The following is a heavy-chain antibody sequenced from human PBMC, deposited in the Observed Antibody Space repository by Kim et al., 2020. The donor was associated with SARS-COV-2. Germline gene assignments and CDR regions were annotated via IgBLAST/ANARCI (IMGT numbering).Heavy chain of an antibody. V-gene: IGHV3-23*01. Sequence: GGSLRLSCAASGFTFSNYAMNWVRQAPGKGLEWVSAISVGTGSTYYADSVKGLFTISRDNSKSTLSLQMSSLRAEDTAVYYCATAVSQTYYYGMDVWGQGTTVTVSS. CDR2: ISVGTGST. J-gene: IGHJ6*02. CDR3: ATAVSQTYYYGMDV. CDR1: GFTFSNYA. D-gene: IGHD2-8*01.